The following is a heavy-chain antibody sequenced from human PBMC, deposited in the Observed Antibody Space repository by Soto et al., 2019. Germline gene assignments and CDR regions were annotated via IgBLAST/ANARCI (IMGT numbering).Heavy chain of an antibody. Sequence: EVQLLESGGGLVQPGGSLRLSCAASGFTFSSYAMSWVRQAPGKGLEWVSAISGSGGSTYYADSVKGRFTISRDNSKNTLYLQMNSLRAEDTAVYYCAKDLREARVYYYYMDVWGKGTTVTVSS. J-gene: IGHJ6*03. CDR2: ISGSGGST. CDR3: AKDLREARVYYYYMDV. CDR1: GFTFSSYA. V-gene: IGHV3-23*01. D-gene: IGHD6-13*01.